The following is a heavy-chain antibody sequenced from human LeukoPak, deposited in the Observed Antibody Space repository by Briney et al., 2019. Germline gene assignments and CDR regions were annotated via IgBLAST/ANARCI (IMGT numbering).Heavy chain of an antibody. CDR1: GFTFSSYG. Sequence: PGRSLRLSCAASGFTFSSYGMHWVRQAPGKGLEWVAVIWYDGSNKYYADSVKGRFTISRDNSKNTLYLQMNSQRAEDTAVYYCARDLTGYYYYYGMDVWGQGTTVTVSS. CDR3: ARDLTGYYYYYGMDV. J-gene: IGHJ6*02. CDR2: IWYDGSNK. D-gene: IGHD7-27*01. V-gene: IGHV3-33*01.